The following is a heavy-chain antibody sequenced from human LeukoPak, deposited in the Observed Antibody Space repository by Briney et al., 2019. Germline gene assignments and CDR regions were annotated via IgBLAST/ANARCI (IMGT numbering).Heavy chain of an antibody. CDR3: AREYGSGSYQFDY. J-gene: IGHJ4*02. CDR1: GFTFSSYA. CDR2: ISGSGGST. V-gene: IGHV3-23*01. D-gene: IGHD3-10*01. Sequence: GGSLRLSCAASGFTFSSYAMSWVRQAPGKGLEWASAISGSGGSTYYADSVKGRFTISRDNAKNSLYLQMNSLRAEDTALYYCAREYGSGSYQFDYWGQGTLVTVSS.